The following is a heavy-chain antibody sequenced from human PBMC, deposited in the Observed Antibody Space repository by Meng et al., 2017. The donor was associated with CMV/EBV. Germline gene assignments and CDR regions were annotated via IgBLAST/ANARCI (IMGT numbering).Heavy chain of an antibody. J-gene: IGHJ3*02. CDR2: ISYDGSNK. CDR1: GFTFSSYA. D-gene: IGHD3-10*01. Sequence: GESLKISCAASGFTFSSYAMHWVRQAPGKGLEWVAVISYDGSNKYYADSVKGRFTISRDNSKNTLYLQMNSLRAEDTAVYYCARDRGGADAFDIWGQGTMVTVSS. CDR3: ARDRGGADAFDI. V-gene: IGHV3-30*04.